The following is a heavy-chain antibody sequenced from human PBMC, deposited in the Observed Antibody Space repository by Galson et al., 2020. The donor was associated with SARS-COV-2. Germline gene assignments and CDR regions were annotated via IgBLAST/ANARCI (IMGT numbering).Heavy chain of an antibody. CDR1: GYTFTAYY. CDR2: INPNSGGT. Sequence: ASVKVSCKTSGYTFTAYYTDWVRQAPGQGLEWMGRINPNSGGTNYAQKFQGRVTMTRDTSISTVYMELSRLRSDDTAVYYCATLTGDKSDYFDYWGQGTLVTVSS. CDR3: ATLTGDKSDYFDY. D-gene: IGHD7-27*01. J-gene: IGHJ4*02. V-gene: IGHV1-2*06.